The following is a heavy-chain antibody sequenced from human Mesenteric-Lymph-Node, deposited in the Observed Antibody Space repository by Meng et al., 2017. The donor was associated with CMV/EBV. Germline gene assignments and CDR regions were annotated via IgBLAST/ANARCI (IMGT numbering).Heavy chain of an antibody. V-gene: IGHV3-23*01. CDR2: LSGSGGGT. CDR3: AKVLPRSTSCSN. J-gene: IGHJ4*02. D-gene: IGHD2-2*01. CDR1: GFTFSNYG. Sequence: GESLKISCAASGFTFSNYGMSWVRQAPGKGLEWVSSLSGSGGGTYYADSVKGRFTISRDNSKNTLYLQMNSLRAEDTAVYYCAKVLPRSTSCSNWGQGTLVTVSS.